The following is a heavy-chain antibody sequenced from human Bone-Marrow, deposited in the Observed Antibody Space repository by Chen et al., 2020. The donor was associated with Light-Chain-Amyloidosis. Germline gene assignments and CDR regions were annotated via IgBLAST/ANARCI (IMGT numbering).Heavy chain of an antibody. CDR3: ARARRKSDWELRYFLDV. D-gene: IGHD3-10*01. J-gene: IGHJ6*03. CDR1: GGTFSTSA. V-gene: IGHV1-69*01. CDR2: IIPSFGTT. Sequence: QVLLVQSGAEVKKPGSSVKVSCKASGGTFSTSAINWVRQAPGQGLEWMGGIIPSFGTTNYAQKFQGRVTITADESTTTIHMELTSLKSEDAAVYYCARARRKSDWELRYFLDVWGNGTTVTVSS.